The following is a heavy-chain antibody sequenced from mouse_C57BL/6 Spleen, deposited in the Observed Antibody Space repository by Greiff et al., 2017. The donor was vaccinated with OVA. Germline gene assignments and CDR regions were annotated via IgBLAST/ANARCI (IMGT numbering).Heavy chain of an antibody. CDR1: GYTFTSYW. D-gene: IGHD2-4*01. CDR2: INPSNGGT. CDR3: ERRSDYDVDYAMDY. J-gene: IGHJ4*01. V-gene: IGHV1-53*01. Sequence: QVQLKQPGTELVKPEASVKLSCKASGYTFTSYWMHWVKQRPGPGLEWIGNINPSNGGTNYNAKFTSKATLTVAKSSSTAYMQLSSLTSEDSAVYYCERRSDYDVDYAMDYWGQGTSVTVSS.